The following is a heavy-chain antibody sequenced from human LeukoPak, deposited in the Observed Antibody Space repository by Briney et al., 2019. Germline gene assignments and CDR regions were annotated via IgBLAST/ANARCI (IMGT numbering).Heavy chain of an antibody. V-gene: IGHV6-1*01. CDR2: TYYRSKWYN. Sequence: SQTLSLTCAISGDSVSSNSAAWNWIRQSPSRGLEWLGRTYYRSKWYNDYAVSVKSRITINPDTSKNQFSLQLNSVTPEDTAVYYCARGVKVVTATLAVTAIDYWGQGTLVTVSS. J-gene: IGHJ4*02. CDR1: GDSVSSNSAA. D-gene: IGHD2-21*02. CDR3: ARGVKVVTATLAVTAIDY.